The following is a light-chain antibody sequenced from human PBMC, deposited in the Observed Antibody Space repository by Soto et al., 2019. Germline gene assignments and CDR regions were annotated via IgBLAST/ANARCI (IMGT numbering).Light chain of an antibody. CDR1: QSISSW. J-gene: IGKJ4*01. CDR2: DVS. V-gene: IGKV1-5*01. Sequence: IQMTQSPSTLSASVEDRVTITCRASQSISSWLALYQKKPGKAPKLLIYDVSSLERGVPSRFSGSGSATEFTLTIASLQPEDFATDYCVQQDTDPLTFGGGTKVDI. CDR3: VQQDTDPLT.